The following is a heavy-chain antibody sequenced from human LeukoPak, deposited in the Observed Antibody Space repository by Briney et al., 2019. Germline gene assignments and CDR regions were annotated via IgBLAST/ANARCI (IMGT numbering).Heavy chain of an antibody. CDR3: TREGYYGSGSSPTYYFDY. CDR2: IYSDGST. V-gene: IGHV3-66*02. J-gene: IGHJ4*02. Sequence: GGSLRLSCAASELTVSTNYMSWVRQAPGKGLEWVSVIYSDGSTYYADFVKGRFTISRDNSKNTVYLQMNSLRVEDTAVYYCTREGYYGSGSSPTYYFDYWGQGTLVTVSS. CDR1: ELTVSTNY. D-gene: IGHD3-10*01.